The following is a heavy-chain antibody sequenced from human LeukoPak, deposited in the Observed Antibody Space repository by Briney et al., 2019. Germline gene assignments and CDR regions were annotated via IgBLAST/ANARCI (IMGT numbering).Heavy chain of an antibody. CDR3: ARLAYCGGDCLGGLDY. V-gene: IGHV5-51*01. D-gene: IGHD2-21*02. CDR2: IYPGDSDT. Sequence: GESLKISCKGSGYRFSRDWIGWVRQMPGRGLEWMGIIYPGDSDTRYSPSFQGQVTISADKSISTAYLQWSSLKASDTAMYYCARLAYCGGDCLGGLDYWGQGTLVTVSS. J-gene: IGHJ4*02. CDR1: GYRFSRDW.